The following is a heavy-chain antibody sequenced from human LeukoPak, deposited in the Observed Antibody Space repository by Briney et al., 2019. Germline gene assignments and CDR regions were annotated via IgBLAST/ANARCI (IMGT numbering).Heavy chain of an antibody. V-gene: IGHV3-23*01. J-gene: IGHJ4*02. CDR2: ISGSGGST. CDR1: GFTFSSYA. D-gene: IGHD2-21*01. Sequence: QSGGSLRLSCAASGFTFSSYAMSWVRQAPGKGLEWVSAISGSGGSTYYADSVKGRFTISRDNSKNTLYLQMNSLRAEDTAVYYCAKGGYCGGESYSSYYFDYWGQGTLVTVSS. CDR3: AKGGYCGGESYSSYYFDY.